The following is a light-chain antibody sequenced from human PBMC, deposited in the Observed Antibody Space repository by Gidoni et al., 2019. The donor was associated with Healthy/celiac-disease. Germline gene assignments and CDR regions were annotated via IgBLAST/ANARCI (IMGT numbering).Light chain of an antibody. CDR3: CSYAGSSTWV. V-gene: IGLV2-23*01. J-gene: IGLJ3*02. CDR2: EGS. Sequence: QSALTQPASVSGSPGQSITISFTGTSSDVGSYNLVSWYQQHPGKAPKLMIYEGSKRPSGVSNRFSGSKSGNTASLTISGLQADDEADYYGCSYAGSSTWVFGGGTKLTVL. CDR1: SSDVGSYNL.